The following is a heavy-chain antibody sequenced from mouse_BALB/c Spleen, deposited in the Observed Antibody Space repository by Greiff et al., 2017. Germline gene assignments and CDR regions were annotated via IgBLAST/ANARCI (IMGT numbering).Heavy chain of an antibody. Sequence: LVKTGASVKISCKASGYSFTGYYMHWVKQSHGKSLEWIGYISCYNGATSCNQKFKGKATFTVDTSSSTAYMQFNSLTSEDSAVYYCARGLPNWYFDVWGAGTTVTVSS. V-gene: IGHV1S34*01. D-gene: IGHD3-1*01. J-gene: IGHJ1*01. CDR1: GYSFTGYY. CDR2: ISCYNGAT. CDR3: ARGLPNWYFDV.